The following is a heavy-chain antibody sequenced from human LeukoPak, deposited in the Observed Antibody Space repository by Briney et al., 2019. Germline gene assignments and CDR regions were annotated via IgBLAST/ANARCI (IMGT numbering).Heavy chain of an antibody. J-gene: IGHJ6*02. CDR3: ARTPYSNYGMDV. CDR2: IYPSGST. V-gene: IGHV4-61*02. CDR1: GGSISSARCY. D-gene: IGHD4-11*01. Sequence: SETLSLTCTVSGGSISSARCYWTWIRQPAGKGLEWLGRIYPSGSTNYNPSLKSRVTISVDTSKNQFSLKLSSVTAADTAVYYCARTPYSNYGMDVWGQGTTVTVSS.